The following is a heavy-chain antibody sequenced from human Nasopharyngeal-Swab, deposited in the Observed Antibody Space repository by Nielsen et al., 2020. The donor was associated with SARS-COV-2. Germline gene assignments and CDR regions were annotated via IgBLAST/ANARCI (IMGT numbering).Heavy chain of an antibody. V-gene: IGHV3-23*01. D-gene: IGHD5-18*01. J-gene: IGHJ6*02. CDR2: ISGSGGST. CDR1: GFTFSSYA. CDR3: AKGGGYSYYYGMDV. Sequence: GGSPRLSCAASGFTFSSYAMSWVRQAPGKGLGWVSAISGSGGSTYYADSVKGRFTISRDNSKNTLYLQMNSLRAEDTAVYYCAKGGGYSYYYGMDVWGQGTTVTVSS.